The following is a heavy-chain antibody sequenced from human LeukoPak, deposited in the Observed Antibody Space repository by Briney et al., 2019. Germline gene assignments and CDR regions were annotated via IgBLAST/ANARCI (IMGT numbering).Heavy chain of an antibody. J-gene: IGHJ4*02. CDR3: SRSLNY. V-gene: IGHV3-7*01. CDR2: IKEDGSET. Sequence: AGGSLRLSCATSGFSFSRSWMDWVRQAPGKGLEWVANIKEDGSETHCVDSAKGRFTISRDNAKNSLFLQVDNLRVEDTAIYYCSRSLNYWGQGTLVTVSP. CDR1: GFSFSRSW.